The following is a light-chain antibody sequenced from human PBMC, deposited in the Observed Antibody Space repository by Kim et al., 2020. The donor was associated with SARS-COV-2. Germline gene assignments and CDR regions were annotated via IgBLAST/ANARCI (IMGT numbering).Light chain of an antibody. CDR2: QDT. CDR1: KLGDKY. Sequence: VSPGQTSSITCSGDKLGDKYACWYQQKPGQSPVLVIYQDTKRPSGIPERFSGSNSGNTATLTISGTQAMDEADYYCQAWDSSTVVFGGGTQLTVL. V-gene: IGLV3-1*01. CDR3: QAWDSSTVV. J-gene: IGLJ2*01.